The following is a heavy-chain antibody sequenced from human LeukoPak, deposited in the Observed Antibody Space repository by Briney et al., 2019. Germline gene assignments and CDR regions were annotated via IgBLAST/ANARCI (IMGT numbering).Heavy chain of an antibody. Sequence: GGSLRLSCAASGFTFSNYNRNWVRQAPGQGLEWVSYISSSSDTVFYPDSVKSRFTNSRDNAKNSLYLQMYSLRDDDTAVYYCARDDTGNSGHFDLWGRGTLVAVSS. CDR1: GFTFSNYN. V-gene: IGHV3-48*02. CDR2: ISSSSDTV. CDR3: ARDDTGNSGHFDL. D-gene: IGHD1-1*01. J-gene: IGHJ2*01.